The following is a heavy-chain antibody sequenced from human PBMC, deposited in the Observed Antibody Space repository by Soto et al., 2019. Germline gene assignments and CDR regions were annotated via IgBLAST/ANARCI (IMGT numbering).Heavy chain of an antibody. J-gene: IGHJ4*02. D-gene: IGHD3-9*01. Sequence: PGGSLRLSCITSGFTFVDYALIWFRQAPGKGLEWVSAISGSGGSTYYADSVKGRFTISRDNSKNTLYLQMNSLRAEDTAVYYCAKDFNLRTLRYFDWQPFDYWGQGTLVTVSS. CDR1: GFTFVDYA. CDR2: ISGSGGST. V-gene: IGHV3-23*01. CDR3: AKDFNLRTLRYFDWQPFDY.